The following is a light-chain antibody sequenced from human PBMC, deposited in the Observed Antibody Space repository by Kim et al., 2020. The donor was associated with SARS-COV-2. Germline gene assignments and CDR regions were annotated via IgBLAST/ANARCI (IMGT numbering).Light chain of an antibody. CDR1: SGHSSYA. Sequence: ASVKLTWTRSSGHSSYAIAWHQQQPEKGPRYLMKLNSDGSHSKGDGIPDRFSGSSSGAERYLTISSLQSEDEADYYCQTWGTGIRVFGGGTQLTVL. CDR3: QTWGTGIRV. CDR2: LNSDGSH. J-gene: IGLJ3*02. V-gene: IGLV4-69*01.